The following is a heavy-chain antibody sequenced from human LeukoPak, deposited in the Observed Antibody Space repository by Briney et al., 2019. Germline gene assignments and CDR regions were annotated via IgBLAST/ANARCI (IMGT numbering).Heavy chain of an antibody. V-gene: IGHV4-38-2*02. CDR2: IYHSGST. CDR1: GYSISSGYY. D-gene: IGHD6-13*01. Sequence: PSETLSLTCTVSGYSISSGYYWGRIRQPPGKGLEWIGSIYHSGSTYYNPSLKSRVTISVDTSKNQFSLKLSSVTAADTAVYYCARDSAAAGKPFDYWGQGTLVTVSS. J-gene: IGHJ4*02. CDR3: ARDSAAAGKPFDY.